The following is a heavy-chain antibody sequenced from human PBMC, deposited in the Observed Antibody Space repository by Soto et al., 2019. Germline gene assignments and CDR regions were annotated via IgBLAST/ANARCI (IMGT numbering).Heavy chain of an antibody. CDR1: GFTFTGYA. J-gene: IGHJ4*02. CDR2: TSFDERYK. V-gene: IGHV3-30*04. Sequence: QVQLVESGGGVVQPGRSLRLSCEASGFTFTGYAMHWVRQAPGKGLEWVAITSFDERYKFYAASVKGRFTISRDNSKNTLYLQMDSLSPEDTARYFCARYPRGDYDTAAYVDSWGQGALVIVSS. D-gene: IGHD3-22*01. CDR3: ARYPRGDYDTAAYVDS.